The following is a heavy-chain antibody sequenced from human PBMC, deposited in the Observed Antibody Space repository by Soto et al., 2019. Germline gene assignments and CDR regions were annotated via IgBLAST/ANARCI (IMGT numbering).Heavy chain of an antibody. CDR3: ARDAAIGMNDY. D-gene: IGHD1-20*01. J-gene: IGHJ4*02. CDR2: INAYNGNT. CDR1: GYTFTSYG. V-gene: IGHV1-18*01. Sequence: GASVKVSCKASGYTFTSYGFSWVRQAPGQGLEWMGWINAYNGNTKYAQKLKGRVTMTTDTSTSTAYMDLRSLRSDDTAVYYCARDAAIGMNDYWGQGTLVTVSS.